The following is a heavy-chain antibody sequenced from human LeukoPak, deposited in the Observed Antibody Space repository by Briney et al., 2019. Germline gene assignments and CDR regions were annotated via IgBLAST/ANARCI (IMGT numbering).Heavy chain of an antibody. CDR3: ARPYCSGGSCYSPYYYGMDV. V-gene: IGHV1-18*01. CDR2: ISAYNGNT. Sequence: GASVKVSCKASGYTFTSYGISWVRQAPRQGLEWMGWISAYNGNTNYAQKLQGRVTMTTDTSTSTAYMELRSLRSDDTAVYYCARPYCSGGSCYSPYYYGMDVWGQGTTVTVSS. CDR1: GYTFTSYG. J-gene: IGHJ6*02. D-gene: IGHD2-15*01.